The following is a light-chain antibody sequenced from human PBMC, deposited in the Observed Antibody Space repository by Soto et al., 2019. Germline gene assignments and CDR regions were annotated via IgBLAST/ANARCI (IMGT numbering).Light chain of an antibody. V-gene: IGKV1-12*01. Sequence: DIQMTQSPSSVSAAVGDRVTITCRASQGINKWLAWYQQKPGKAPQLLISAASTLRSGVPSRFSGSGSGTDFILTISNLQPEDFATYFCQQANSFLLTFGGGTRVEI. CDR3: QQANSFLLT. CDR2: AAS. J-gene: IGKJ4*01. CDR1: QGINKW.